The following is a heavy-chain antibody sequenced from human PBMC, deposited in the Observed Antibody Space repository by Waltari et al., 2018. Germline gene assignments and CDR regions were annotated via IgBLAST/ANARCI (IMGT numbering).Heavy chain of an antibody. V-gene: IGHV1-24*01. CDR1: GYTLTEFY. Sequence: QVQLVQSGTEVKTPGASVRVSCQVSGYTLTEFYMHWVRQAPGKGLEWMGGFDPEHGETIYAQKFQGRVTMTEDTSTDTAYMELSSLRSEDTAVYYCATGADDDWYFDLWGRGTLVTVSS. CDR2: FDPEHGET. CDR3: ATGADDDWYFDL. D-gene: IGHD3-16*01. J-gene: IGHJ2*01.